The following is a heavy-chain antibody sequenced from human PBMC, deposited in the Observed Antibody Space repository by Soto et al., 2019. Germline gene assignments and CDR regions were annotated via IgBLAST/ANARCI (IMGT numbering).Heavy chain of an antibody. V-gene: IGHV4-30-4*01. CDR3: ARGPSGAKVYS. CDR2: IYDGGNT. D-gene: IGHD3-16*01. CDR1: GGSISTVNYW. J-gene: IGHJ4*02. Sequence: QVQLQESGPGLVKPSQTLSLTCTVSGGSISTVNYWWSCLRQSPDMGLEWIGHIYDGGNTYDNPSLESRVIMSVDTSKSQLSLTLSSVSAADTAVYYCARGPSGAKVYSWGQGTLVTVSS.